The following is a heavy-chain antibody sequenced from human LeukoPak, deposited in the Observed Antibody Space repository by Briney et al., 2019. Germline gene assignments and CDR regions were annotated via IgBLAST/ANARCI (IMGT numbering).Heavy chain of an antibody. CDR1: GGSISSYY. J-gene: IGHJ4*02. Sequence: PSETLSLTCTVSGGSISSYYWSWIRQPPGKGLEWIGYFYYSGSTNYNPSLKSRVTISVDTSKNQFPLKLSSVTAADTAVYYCARVLPRLGYCSGGSCYTVGLYYFDYWGQGTLVTVSS. V-gene: IGHV4-59*01. D-gene: IGHD2-15*01. CDR2: FYYSGST. CDR3: ARVLPRLGYCSGGSCYTVGLYYFDY.